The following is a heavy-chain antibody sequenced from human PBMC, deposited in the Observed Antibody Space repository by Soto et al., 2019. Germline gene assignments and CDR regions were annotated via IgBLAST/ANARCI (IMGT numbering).Heavy chain of an antibody. J-gene: IGHJ3*02. V-gene: IGHV1-69*13. CDR2: IIPIFGTA. CDR1: GGTFSSYA. D-gene: IGHD2-21*02. CDR3: ARQYCGGDCYTFFGAFDI. Sequence: ASVKVSCKASGGTFSSYAISWVRQAPGQGLEWMGGIIPIFGTANYAQKFQGRVTITADESTSTAYMELSSLRSEDTAVYYCARQYCGGDCYTFFGAFDIWGHGTMVTVSS.